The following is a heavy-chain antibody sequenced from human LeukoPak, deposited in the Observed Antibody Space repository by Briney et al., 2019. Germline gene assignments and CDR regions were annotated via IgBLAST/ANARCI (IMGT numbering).Heavy chain of an antibody. V-gene: IGHV3-74*01. CDR1: GFTFSSYW. Sequence: GGSLRLSCAASGFTFSSYWMHWVPQVPGKGLVWVSRINTDGSSISYADSVKGRFTISRDNAKKTLHLQMNSLRAEDTAVYYCAAGWYFDYWGQGTLVTVSS. CDR2: INTDGSSI. CDR3: AAGWYFDY. J-gene: IGHJ4*02. D-gene: IGHD6-19*01.